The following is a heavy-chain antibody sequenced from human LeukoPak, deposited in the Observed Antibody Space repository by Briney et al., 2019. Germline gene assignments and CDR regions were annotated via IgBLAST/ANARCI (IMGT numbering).Heavy chain of an antibody. Sequence: GGSLRLSCAASGFTFSSYSMNWVRQAPGKGLEWVSHINSDTNITPYTASVSGRFTISRDNANNSLYLHVNSLRDGDTAVYYCVRDHDWSFDLWGQGALVTVSS. J-gene: IGHJ4*02. CDR1: GFTFSSYS. CDR2: INSDTNIT. V-gene: IGHV3-48*02. D-gene: IGHD1-1*01. CDR3: VRDHDWSFDL.